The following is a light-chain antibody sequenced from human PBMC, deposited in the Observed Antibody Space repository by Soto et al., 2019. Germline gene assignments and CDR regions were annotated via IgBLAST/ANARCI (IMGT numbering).Light chain of an antibody. Sequence: QSALTQPASVSGSPGQSITISCTGTSSDVGGYNYVSWYQQHPGKAPKLMIYDVNKRPSGVPDRFSGSKSGNTAYLTVSGLQAEDEANYYCSSYAGTNVIFGGGTKLTVL. J-gene: IGLJ2*01. CDR2: DVN. CDR3: SSYAGTNVI. V-gene: IGLV2-8*01. CDR1: SSDVGGYNY.